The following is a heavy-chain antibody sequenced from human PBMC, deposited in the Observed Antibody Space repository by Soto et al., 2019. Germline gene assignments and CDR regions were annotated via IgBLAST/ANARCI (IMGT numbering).Heavy chain of an antibody. CDR1: GYTFTSYD. CDR2: MNPNSGNT. V-gene: IGHV1-8*01. D-gene: IGHD2-2*01. J-gene: IGHJ6*03. Sequence: ASVKVSCKASGYTFTSYDINWVRQATGQGLEWMGWMNPNSGNTGYAQKFQGRVTMTRNTSISTAYMELSSLRSEDTAVYYCARGPPKYCSRTSCYSGHNYYYMDVWGKGTTVPVSS. CDR3: ARGPPKYCSRTSCYSGHNYYYMDV.